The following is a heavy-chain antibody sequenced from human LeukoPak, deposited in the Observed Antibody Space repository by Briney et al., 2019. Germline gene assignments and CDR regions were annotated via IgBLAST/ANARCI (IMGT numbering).Heavy chain of an antibody. CDR3: ANYGSGSYRFDP. J-gene: IGHJ5*02. V-gene: IGHV4-31*03. D-gene: IGHD3-10*01. CDR1: GGSISSGGYY. Sequence: SETLSLTCTVSGGSISSGGYYWSWIRQHPGKGLEWVGYIYYSGSTYYNPSLKSRVTISVDTSKNQFSLKLSSVTAADTAVYYCANYGSGSYRFDPWGQGTLVTVSS. CDR2: IYYSGST.